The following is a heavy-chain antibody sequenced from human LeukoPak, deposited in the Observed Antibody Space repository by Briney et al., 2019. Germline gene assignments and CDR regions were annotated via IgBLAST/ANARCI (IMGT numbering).Heavy chain of an antibody. V-gene: IGHV5-51*01. CDR2: IYPGDSDT. D-gene: IGHD2-2*01. J-gene: IGHJ3*02. Sequence: GESLKISCKGSGYSFTSYWIGWVRQMPGKGLEWMGIIYPGDSDTRDSPSFQGQVTISADKSISTAYLQWSSLKASDTAMYYCARLNADPGLYCSSTSCYAGPGYFRAFDIWGQGPMVTVSS. CDR3: ARLNADPGLYCSSTSCYAGPGYFRAFDI. CDR1: GYSFTSYW.